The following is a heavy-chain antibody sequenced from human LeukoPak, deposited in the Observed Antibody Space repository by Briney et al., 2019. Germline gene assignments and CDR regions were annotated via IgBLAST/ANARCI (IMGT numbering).Heavy chain of an antibody. J-gene: IGHJ4*02. CDR1: GFTFSSYW. Sequence: GGSLRLSCAASGFTFSSYWMHWIRQAPGKGLVWVSRINSDGSSTSYADSVKGRFTISRDNAKNTLYLQMNSLRAEDTAVYYCARDPAPYYDFWSGYSCFDYWGQGTLVTVSS. D-gene: IGHD3-3*01. V-gene: IGHV3-74*01. CDR2: INSDGSST. CDR3: ARDPAPYYDFWSGYSCFDY.